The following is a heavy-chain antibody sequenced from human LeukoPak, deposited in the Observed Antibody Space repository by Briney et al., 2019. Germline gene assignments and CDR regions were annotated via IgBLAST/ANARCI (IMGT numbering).Heavy chain of an antibody. V-gene: IGHV1-69*04. D-gene: IGHD3-22*01. Sequence: ASVKVSCKASGGTFSSYAISWVRQAPGQGLEWMGRIIPIFGIANYAQKFQGRVTITADKSTSTAYMELSSLRSEDTAVYYCAREAYDSSGYGRRYDYWGQGTLVTVSS. CDR1: GGTFSSYA. CDR2: IIPIFGIA. J-gene: IGHJ4*02. CDR3: AREAYDSSGYGRRYDY.